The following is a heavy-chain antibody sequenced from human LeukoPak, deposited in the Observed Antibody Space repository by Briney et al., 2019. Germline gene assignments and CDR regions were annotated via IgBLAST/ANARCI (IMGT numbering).Heavy chain of an antibody. CDR2: IYSGGGT. J-gene: IGHJ4*02. V-gene: IGHV3-66*01. CDR1: GFTVSSNY. Sequence: GGSLRLSCAASGFTVSSNYMSWVRQAPGKGLEWVSVIYSGGGTYYADSVKGRFTISRDNSKNTLYLQMNSLRAEDTAVYYCARDSGYDSSGYYYSGWYYFDYWGQGTLVTVSS. CDR3: ARDSGYDSSGYYYSGWYYFDY. D-gene: IGHD3-22*01.